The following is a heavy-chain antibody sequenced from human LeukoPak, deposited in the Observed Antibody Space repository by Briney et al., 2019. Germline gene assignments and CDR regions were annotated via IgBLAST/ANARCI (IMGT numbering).Heavy chain of an antibody. J-gene: IGHJ6*02. CDR1: GGSISSYY. Sequence: PSETLSLTCTVSGGSISSYYWSWIRQPAGKGLERIGRIYTSGSTNYNPSLKSRVTMSVDTSKNQFSLKLSSVTAADTAVYYCAKASVTTSKGYYYYGMDVWGQGTTVTVSS. CDR3: AKASVTTSKGYYYYGMDV. D-gene: IGHD4-17*01. CDR2: IYTSGST. V-gene: IGHV4-4*07.